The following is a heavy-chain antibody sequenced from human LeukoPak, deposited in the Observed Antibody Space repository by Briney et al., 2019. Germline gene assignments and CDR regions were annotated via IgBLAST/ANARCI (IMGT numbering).Heavy chain of an antibody. CDR3: ARHKAVSGTGTFDY. CDR2: FYNSGST. J-gene: IGHJ4*02. CDR1: GGSISSFH. D-gene: IGHD6-19*01. V-gene: IGHV4-4*07. Sequence: SETLSLTCTVSGGSISSFHWNWIRQPAGKGLERIGRFYNSGSTNYNPSLKSRVTMSVDTSKNQFSLRLNSVTAADTAVYYCARHKAVSGTGTFDYWGQGTLVTVSS.